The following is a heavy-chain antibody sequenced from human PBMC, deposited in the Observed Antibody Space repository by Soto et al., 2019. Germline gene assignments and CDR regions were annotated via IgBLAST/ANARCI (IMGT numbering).Heavy chain of an antibody. Sequence: EVELLESGGGLVQPEGSLRLSCAAAGFTFSTYAMGWVLQAPGNGLEWVSVVSSGGGTHYADSVKGRFTVSRDNSKNTLSLQMNSLRADDTAVYYCAKRRGAGGHFDYWGQGALVTVSS. V-gene: IGHV3-23*01. CDR2: VSSGGGT. J-gene: IGHJ4*02. D-gene: IGHD2-15*01. CDR3: AKRRGAGGHFDY. CDR1: GFTFSTYA.